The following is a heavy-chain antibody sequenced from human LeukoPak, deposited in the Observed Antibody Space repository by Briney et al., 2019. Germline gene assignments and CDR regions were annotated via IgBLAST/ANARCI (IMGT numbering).Heavy chain of an antibody. Sequence: PSGTLSLTCAVSGGSISSGGYYWSWIRQHPGKGLEWIGYIYYSGSTYYNPSLKSRVTISVDTSKNQFSLKLSSVTAADTAVYYCARLEPGDYIDYWGQGTLVTVSS. CDR1: GGSISSGGYY. V-gene: IGHV4-31*11. J-gene: IGHJ4*02. CDR2: IYYSGST. CDR3: ARLEPGDYIDY. D-gene: IGHD4-17*01.